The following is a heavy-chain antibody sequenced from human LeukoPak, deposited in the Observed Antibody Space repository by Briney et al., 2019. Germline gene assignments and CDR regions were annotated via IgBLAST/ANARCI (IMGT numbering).Heavy chain of an antibody. D-gene: IGHD6-13*01. Sequence: KTSETLSLTCTVSGGSISSYYWSWIRQPPGKGLEWIGYIYYSGSTNYNPSLKSRVTISVDTSKNQFSLKLSSVTAADTAVYYCARHVVSSSWPNRFDPWGQGTLVTVSS. CDR2: IYYSGST. J-gene: IGHJ5*02. CDR1: GGSISSYY. CDR3: ARHVVSSSWPNRFDP. V-gene: IGHV4-59*08.